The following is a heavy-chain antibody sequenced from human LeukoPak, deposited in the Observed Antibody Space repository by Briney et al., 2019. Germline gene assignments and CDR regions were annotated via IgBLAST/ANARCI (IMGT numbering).Heavy chain of an antibody. J-gene: IGHJ6*03. D-gene: IGHD3-22*01. V-gene: IGHV4-34*01. Sequence: SEILSLTCAVYGGSFSGYYWSWIRQPPGKGLEWIGEMNHSGSTNYNPSLKSRVTISVDTSKNQFSLKLSSVTAADTAVYYCARIVVVNIYYYYYMDVWGKGTTVTISS. CDR3: ARIVVVNIYYYYYMDV. CDR2: MNHSGST. CDR1: GGSFSGYY.